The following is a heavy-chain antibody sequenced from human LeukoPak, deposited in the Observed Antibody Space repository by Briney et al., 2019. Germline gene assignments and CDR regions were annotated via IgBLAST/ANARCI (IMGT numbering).Heavy chain of an antibody. Sequence: PSETLSLTCTVSGGSISSSNYYWGWIRQPPGKGLEWIGSIHYSGSTYYNPSLKSRVTVSVDTSKNQFTVNLSSVTAADTAVYYCTRHFGSGRDDYWGHGTQVTVSS. CDR2: IHYSGST. CDR3: TRHFGSGRDDY. J-gene: IGHJ4*01. CDR1: GGSISSSNYY. V-gene: IGHV4-39*01. D-gene: IGHD3-10*01.